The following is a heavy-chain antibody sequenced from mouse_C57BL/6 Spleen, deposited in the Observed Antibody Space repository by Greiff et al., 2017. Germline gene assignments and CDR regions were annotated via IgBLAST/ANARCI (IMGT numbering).Heavy chain of an antibody. CDR1: GFSLSTSGMG. CDR2: IYWDDDK. D-gene: IGHD1-1*01. J-gene: IGHJ2*01. Sequence: QVTLKESGPGILQSSQTLSLTCSFSGFSLSTSGMGVSWIRQPSGKGLEWLAHIYWDDDKRSNPSLKSRLTISKDTSRNQVFLKITSVDTADTATYYCARFTTVANYFDYWGQGTTLTVSS. CDR3: ARFTTVANYFDY. V-gene: IGHV8-12*01.